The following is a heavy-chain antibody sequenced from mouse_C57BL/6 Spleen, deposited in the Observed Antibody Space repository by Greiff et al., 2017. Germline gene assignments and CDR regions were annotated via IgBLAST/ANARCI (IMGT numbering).Heavy chain of an antibody. CDR1: GYTFTSYW. V-gene: IGHV1-52*01. J-gene: IGHJ2*01. Sequence: QVQLQQPGAELVRPGSSVKLSCKASGYTFTSYWMHWVKQRPIQGLEWIGNIDPSDSETHYNQEFKDKATLTVDKSSSTAYMQLSSLTSEDSAVYYCARAGSLYFDYWGQGTTLTVSS. CDR3: ARAGSLYFDY. CDR2: IDPSDSET.